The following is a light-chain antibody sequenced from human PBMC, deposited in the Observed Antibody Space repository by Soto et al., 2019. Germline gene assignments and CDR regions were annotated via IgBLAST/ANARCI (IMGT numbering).Light chain of an antibody. CDR3: CSYTSSFTAV. J-gene: IGLJ2*01. V-gene: IGLV2-14*01. Sequence: VLAQPASVSGSPGQSLTISCTGTSSDVGGYNYVSWYQRRPGKAPKLMIYDVSNRPSGVSNRFSGSKSGSTASLTISGLQTEDEADYYCCSYTSSFTAVFGGGTKVTVL. CDR1: SSDVGGYNY. CDR2: DVS.